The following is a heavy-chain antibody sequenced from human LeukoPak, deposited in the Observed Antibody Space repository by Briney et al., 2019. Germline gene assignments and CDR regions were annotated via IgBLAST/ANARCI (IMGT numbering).Heavy chain of an antibody. CDR3: ARAPRYYFDY. CDR2: ISSSTNYI. CDR1: GFTFRSYS. Sequence: PGGSLRLSCAASGFTFRSYSMNWVRQAPGKGLEWVSSISSSTNYIYYADSVKGRFTISRDNAKSSLYLQMNSLTSEDTAVYYCARAPRYYFDYWGQGTLVTVSS. J-gene: IGHJ4*02. V-gene: IGHV3-21*01.